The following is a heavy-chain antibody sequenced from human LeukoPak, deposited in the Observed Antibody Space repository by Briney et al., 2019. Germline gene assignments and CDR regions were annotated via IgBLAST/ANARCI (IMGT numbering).Heavy chain of an antibody. Sequence: GGSLRLSCAASGFTFSSYDMHWVRQATGKGLEWVSAIGTAGDTYYPGSVKGRFTISRENAKNSLYLQMNSLRAGDTAVYYCARHPFATPFDYWGPGTLVTVSS. CDR2: IGTAGDT. CDR3: ARHPFATPFDY. J-gene: IGHJ4*02. V-gene: IGHV3-13*01. CDR1: GFTFSSYD. D-gene: IGHD2-15*01.